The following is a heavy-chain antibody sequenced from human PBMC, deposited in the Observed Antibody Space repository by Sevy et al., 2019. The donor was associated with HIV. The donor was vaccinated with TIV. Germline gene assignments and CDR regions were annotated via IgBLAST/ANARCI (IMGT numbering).Heavy chain of an antibody. J-gene: IGHJ4*01. CDR3: ARDWAPGYYYDAIGVKRXYYFDY. CDR1: DYTFSTQG. Sequence: ASVKVSCKASDYTFSTQGFNWVRQAPGQGLEWMGWISAYNGNTKYAQKFQGRVTMTTDTSTSTAYMELRSLTSDDTAVYYCARDWAPGYYYDAIGVKRXYYFDYXXXGTLVTVSS. D-gene: IGHD3-22*01. CDR2: ISAYNGNT. V-gene: IGHV1-18*01.